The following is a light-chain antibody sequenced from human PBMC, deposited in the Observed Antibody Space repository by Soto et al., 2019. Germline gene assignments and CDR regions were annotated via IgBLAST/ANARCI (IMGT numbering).Light chain of an antibody. CDR3: QQYNSYAT. CDR2: KAS. Sequence: DSQRTKSHSTLSASLGDRVTITCRSSQNINSWLAWYQQKPGKAPNLLIYKASSLENGVPSRFSGSGSGTEFNLTISNLQPEDFVTYYCQQYNSYATFGQGTKVDIK. V-gene: IGKV1-5*03. CDR1: QNINSW. J-gene: IGKJ1*01.